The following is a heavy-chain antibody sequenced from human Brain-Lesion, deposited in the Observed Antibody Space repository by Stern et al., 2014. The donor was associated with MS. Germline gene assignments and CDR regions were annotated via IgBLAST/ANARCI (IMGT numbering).Heavy chain of an antibody. D-gene: IGHD3-16*01. CDR2: IWHDGTEE. CDR1: GFTFENYG. CDR3: ARRRSLLGPYAMDV. Sequence: QVQLVESGGGVVQPGRSLRLSCAASGFTFENYGMHWVRQAPGKGLEREALIWHDGTEEYYTDSVKGRFTIFRDNSKRILYLQMNRLRAEDTAVYYCARRRSLLGPYAMDVWGQGTPVIVSS. V-gene: IGHV3-33*01. J-gene: IGHJ6*02.